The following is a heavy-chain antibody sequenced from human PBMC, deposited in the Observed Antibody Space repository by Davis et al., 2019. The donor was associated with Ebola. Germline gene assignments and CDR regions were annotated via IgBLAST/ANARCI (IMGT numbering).Heavy chain of an antibody. J-gene: IGHJ4*02. CDR3: ARHGWSSGWYVD. CDR1: GGSFSGYY. D-gene: IGHD6-19*01. V-gene: IGHV4-34*01. Sequence: GSLRLSCAVYGGSFSGYYWSWIRQPPGKGLEWIGEINHSGSTNYNPSLKSRVTISVDTSKNQFSLKLSSVTAADTAVYYCARHGWSSGWYVDWGQGTLVTVSS. CDR2: INHSGST.